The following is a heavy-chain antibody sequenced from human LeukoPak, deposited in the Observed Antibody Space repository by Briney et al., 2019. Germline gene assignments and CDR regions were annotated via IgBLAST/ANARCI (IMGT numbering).Heavy chain of an antibody. Sequence: SVKVSCKASGGTFSSYAISWVRQAPAQGLEWMGRIIPIFGTANYAQKFQGRVTITTDESTSTAYMELSSLRSEDTAVYYCARDQRSWYSPYFDYWGQGTLVTVSS. CDR2: IIPIFGTA. D-gene: IGHD6-13*01. J-gene: IGHJ4*02. V-gene: IGHV1-69*05. CDR1: GGTFSSYA. CDR3: ARDQRSWYSPYFDY.